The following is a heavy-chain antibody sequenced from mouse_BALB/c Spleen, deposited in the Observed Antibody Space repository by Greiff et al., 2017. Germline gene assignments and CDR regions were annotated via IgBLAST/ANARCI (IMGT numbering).Heavy chain of an antibody. V-gene: IGHV5-6-5*01. J-gene: IGHJ1*01. Sequence: EVKLMESGGGLVKPGGSLKLSCAASGFTFSSYAMSWVRQTPEKRLEWVASISSGGSTYYPDSVKGRFTISRDNTRNILYLQMSSRRSEDTAMYYCARGGPDYGPYWYFDVWGAGTTVTVSA. CDR3: ARGGPDYGPYWYFDV. CDR1: GFTFSSYA. CDR2: ISSGGST. D-gene: IGHD2-4*01.